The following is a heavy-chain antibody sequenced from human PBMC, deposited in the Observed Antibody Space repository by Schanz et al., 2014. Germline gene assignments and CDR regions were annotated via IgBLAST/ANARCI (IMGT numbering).Heavy chain of an antibody. D-gene: IGHD3-10*01. J-gene: IGHJ4*02. CDR3: ARGSPENMIRGELDY. Sequence: QVHLVQSGAEVKEPGSSVKVSCKPSGGTFVTFFFTWVRQAPGQGPQWMGRISPLLGVANYAQEFQGRLTITADTSTSTAYMELSSLRSEDTAVYYCARGSPENMIRGELDYWGQGTLVIVSS. V-gene: IGHV1-69*04. CDR2: ISPLLGVA. CDR1: GGTFVTFF.